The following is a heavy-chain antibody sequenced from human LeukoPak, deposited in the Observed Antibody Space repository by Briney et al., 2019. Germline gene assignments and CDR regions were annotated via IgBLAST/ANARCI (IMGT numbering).Heavy chain of an antibody. CDR2: ISAYNGNT. J-gene: IGHJ5*02. CDR1: GCTFTSYG. V-gene: IGHV1-18*01. CDR3: ARDATYGVGKFDP. Sequence: ASVKVSCKASGCTFTSYGISWVRQAPGQGLEWMGWISAYNGNTNYAQKLHGRVTMTTDTSTSTEYMELRTLRSDDSAVYYCARDATYGVGKFDPWGQGTLVTVSS. D-gene: IGHD3-10*01.